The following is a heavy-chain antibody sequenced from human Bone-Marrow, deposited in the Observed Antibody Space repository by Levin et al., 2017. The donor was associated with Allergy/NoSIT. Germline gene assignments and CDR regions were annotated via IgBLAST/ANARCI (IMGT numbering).Heavy chain of an antibody. Sequence: PSQTLSLTCTVSGGSVYSRNYYWGWIRQPPGKGLEWIGSIFYSGDTYYNPSLKSRVTLSVDASTNQFSLRLSSVTAADTAVYYCARLSSFSIYDDSGYWSRGYFDHWGQGTLVTVSS. D-gene: IGHD3-22*01. CDR1: GGSVYSRNYY. J-gene: IGHJ4*02. CDR2: IFYSGDT. CDR3: ARLSSFSIYDDSGYWSRGYFDH. V-gene: IGHV4-39*01.